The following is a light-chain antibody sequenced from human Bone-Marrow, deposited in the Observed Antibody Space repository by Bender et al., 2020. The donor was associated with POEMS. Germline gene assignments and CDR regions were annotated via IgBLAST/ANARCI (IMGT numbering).Light chain of an antibody. CDR3: SSYAGSRPLV. V-gene: IGLV2-14*03. CDR2: DVR. CDR1: SSDVGGHNY. J-gene: IGLJ3*02. Sequence: QSALTQPASVSGSPGQSITISCTGTSSDVGGHNYVSWYQHHPGKAPKVMIYDVRNRPSGVSNRFSGSKSGNTASLTISGLQAEDEADYYCSSYAGSRPLVFGGGTKLTVL.